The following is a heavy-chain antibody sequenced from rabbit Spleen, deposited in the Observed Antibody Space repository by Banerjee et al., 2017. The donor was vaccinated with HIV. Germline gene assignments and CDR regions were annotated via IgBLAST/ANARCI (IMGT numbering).Heavy chain of an antibody. D-gene: IGHD2-1*01. J-gene: IGHJ4*01. Sequence: QELEESGGGLVKPGGSLKLSCKASGFAFSNYGVTWVRQAPGKGLEWIGYIDPLFGSTYYASWVNGRFTISSHNAQNTLYLQLSSLTAADTATYFCARGSATMTMVITGYYFNLWGQGTLVTVS. CDR1: GFAFSNYG. CDR2: IDPLFGST. V-gene: IGHV1S7*01. CDR3: ARGSATMTMVITGYYFNL.